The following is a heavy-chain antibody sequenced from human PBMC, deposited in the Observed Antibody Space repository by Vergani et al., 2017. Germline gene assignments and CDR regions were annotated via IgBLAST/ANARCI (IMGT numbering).Heavy chain of an antibody. CDR3: ARVAAARALLLDV. V-gene: IGHV4-30-2*01. Sequence: QLQLQESGPGLVKPSETLSLTCTVSGGSISSSSYYWSWIRQPPGKGLEWIGYIYHSGSTYYNPSLKSRVTISVDRSKNQFSLKLSSVTAADTAVYYCARVAAARALLLDVWGKGTTVTVYS. D-gene: IGHD6-13*01. CDR1: GGSISSSSYY. J-gene: IGHJ6*04. CDR2: IYHSGST.